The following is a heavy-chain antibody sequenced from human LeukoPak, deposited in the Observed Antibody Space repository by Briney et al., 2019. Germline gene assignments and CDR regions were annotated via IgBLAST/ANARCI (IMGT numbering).Heavy chain of an antibody. Sequence: ASVKASCKASGYSLTNFGISWVRQAPGQGPEWMGWISAYNGNTKYAQKFQGRFTMTTETSTSTAYMELRSLRSDDTAVYYCARDQNVQWLVQGGVFDIWGQGTMVTVSS. V-gene: IGHV1-18*01. CDR1: GYSLTNFG. J-gene: IGHJ3*02. CDR2: ISAYNGNT. CDR3: ARDQNVQWLVQGGVFDI. D-gene: IGHD6-19*01.